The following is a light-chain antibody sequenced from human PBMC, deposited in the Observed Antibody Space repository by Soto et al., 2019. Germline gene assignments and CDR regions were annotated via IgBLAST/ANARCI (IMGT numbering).Light chain of an antibody. Sequence: DIQMTQSPSSLSASVGDRVTITCQASQDVSNYLNWYHQXLGKAPKLLIYDASNLETGAPSRFSGSGSGTYFSFTISSLQPEDFATYYCQQYSNLITFGQGTRLEIK. CDR3: QQYSNLIT. J-gene: IGKJ5*01. CDR2: DAS. V-gene: IGKV1-33*01. CDR1: QDVSNY.